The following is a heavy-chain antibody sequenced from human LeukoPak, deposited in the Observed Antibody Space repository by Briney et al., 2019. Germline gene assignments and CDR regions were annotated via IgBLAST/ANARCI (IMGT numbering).Heavy chain of an antibody. D-gene: IGHD5-18*01. Sequence: SETLSLTCTVSGGSISSYYWSWIRQPPGKGLEWNAYIDYRGSTTYNLSLKSRVTISVDTSRNQFSLKLSSVTAADTAVYYCARSRSGYSYDHAAFDIWGQGTMVTVSS. J-gene: IGHJ3*02. CDR1: GGSISSYY. V-gene: IGHV4-59*01. CDR3: ARSRSGYSYDHAAFDI. CDR2: IDYRGST.